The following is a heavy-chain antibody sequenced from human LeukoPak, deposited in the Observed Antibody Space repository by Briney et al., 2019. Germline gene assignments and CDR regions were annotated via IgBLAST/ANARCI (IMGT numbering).Heavy chain of an antibody. V-gene: IGHV3-23*01. CDR1: GFAFSSYA. Sequence: GGSLRLSCAASGFAFSSYAMSCVRQAPGKGLEWVSAISGSGGSTYYADSVKGRFTISRDNSKNTLYLQMNSLRAEDTAVYYCARDKFRRRSSGYSRILDYWGQGTLVTVSS. J-gene: IGHJ4*02. CDR3: ARDKFRRRSSGYSRILDY. CDR2: ISGSGGST. D-gene: IGHD3-22*01.